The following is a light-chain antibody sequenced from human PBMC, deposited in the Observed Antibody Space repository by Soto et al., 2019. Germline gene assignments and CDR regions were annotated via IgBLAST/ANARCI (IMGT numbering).Light chain of an antibody. Sequence: IQLTQSPSSLSASVGDRVTITCRASQGIRNPLAWDQQKPGKGPKLLIYLASTLQRGVPSRLSGSGSGKDITLTSNSLQLKDFATHYYHQVDSYPITFGHVKRLE. CDR2: LAS. V-gene: IGKV1-9*01. CDR1: QGIRNP. J-gene: IGKJ5*01. CDR3: HQVDSYPIT.